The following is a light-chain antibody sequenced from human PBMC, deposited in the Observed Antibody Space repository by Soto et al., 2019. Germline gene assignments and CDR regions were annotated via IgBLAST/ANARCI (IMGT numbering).Light chain of an antibody. CDR2: GAS. CDR1: QSVSSSY. V-gene: IGKV3-20*01. CDR3: QQYGSSPLT. J-gene: IGKJ4*01. Sequence: EIVLTQSPGTLSLSPGERATLSSRASQSVSSSYLAWYQQKPGQAPRLLIYGASSRATGIPDRFSGGGSGTDFTLTISRLEPEDFAVYYCQQYGSSPLTFGGGTKVEIK.